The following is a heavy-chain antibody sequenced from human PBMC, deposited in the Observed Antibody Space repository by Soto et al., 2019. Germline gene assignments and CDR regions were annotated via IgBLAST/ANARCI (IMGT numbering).Heavy chain of an antibody. D-gene: IGHD1-1*01. CDR1: GYAFTTYG. CDR3: ARGRYGDY. V-gene: IGHV1-18*01. Sequence: QVHLVQSGAEVKKPGDSVKVSCKGSGYAFTTYGITWVRQAPGQGLEWMGWISAHNGNTNYAQKLQGRVTVTRGTSTSTAYLELRRLRSDDAGYYYCARGRYGDYWGQVALVTVSS. CDR2: ISAHNGNT. J-gene: IGHJ4*02.